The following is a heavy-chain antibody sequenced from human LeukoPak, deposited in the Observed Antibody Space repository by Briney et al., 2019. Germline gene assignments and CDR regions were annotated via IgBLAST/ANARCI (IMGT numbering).Heavy chain of an antibody. D-gene: IGHD4-17*01. CDR2: MYSGSST. CDR1: GFTVNNSL. J-gene: IGHJ4*02. CDR3: ARGLNGDLDY. V-gene: IGHV3-53*01. Sequence: GSPRLSCTASGFTVNNSLVTWVRPAPVEGLEWVAVMYSGSSTYYADSVRGRFIISRDNSKNMLYLQMNNLRAEDTAVYYCARGLNGDLDYWGQGTLVTVS.